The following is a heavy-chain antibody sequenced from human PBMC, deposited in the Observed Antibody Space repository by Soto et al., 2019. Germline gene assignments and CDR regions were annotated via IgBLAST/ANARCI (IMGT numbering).Heavy chain of an antibody. Sequence: ASVKVSCKASGYTFTSYDINWVRQATGQGLEWMGWMNPNSGNTGYAQKFQGRVTMTRNTSISTAYMELSSLRSEDTAVYYCARSPSWETTVTPYYFDYWGQGTLVTVSS. CDR1: GYTFTSYD. V-gene: IGHV1-8*01. J-gene: IGHJ4*02. CDR2: MNPNSGNT. CDR3: ARSPSWETTVTPYYFDY. D-gene: IGHD4-4*01.